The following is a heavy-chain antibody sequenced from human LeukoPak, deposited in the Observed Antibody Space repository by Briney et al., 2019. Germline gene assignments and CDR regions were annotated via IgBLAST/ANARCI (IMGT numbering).Heavy chain of an antibody. CDR1: GFTFSSYA. Sequence: GGSLRLSCSASGFTFSSYAMHWVRQAPGKGLEYVSAISSNGGSTYYADSVKGRFTISRDNSKSTLYLQMSSLRAEDTAVYYCVKDSYYYGSGSYYSPGDFDYWGREPWSPSPQ. CDR2: ISSNGGST. V-gene: IGHV3-64D*06. CDR3: VKDSYYYGSGSYYSPGDFDY. D-gene: IGHD3-10*01. J-gene: IGHJ4*02.